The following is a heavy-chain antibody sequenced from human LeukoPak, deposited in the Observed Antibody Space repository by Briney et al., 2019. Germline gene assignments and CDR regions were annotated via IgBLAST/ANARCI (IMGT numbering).Heavy chain of an antibody. CDR3: ARGRSRYSKSFYYYYYMDV. Sequence: EASVKVSCKASGGTFSSYAISWVRQAPGQGLEWMGGIIPIFGTANYAQKFQGRVTITTDESTSTAYMELSSLRSEDTAVYYCARGRSRYSKSFYYYYYMDVWGKGTTVTVSS. D-gene: IGHD4-11*01. V-gene: IGHV1-69*05. CDR1: GGTFSSYA. J-gene: IGHJ6*03. CDR2: IIPIFGTA.